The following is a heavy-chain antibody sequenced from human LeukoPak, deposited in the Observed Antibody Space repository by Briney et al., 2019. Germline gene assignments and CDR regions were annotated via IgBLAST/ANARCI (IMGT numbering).Heavy chain of an antibody. CDR3: ARDYPQYRNRGYSGYGTFDY. CDR2: FSAYNGNT. V-gene: IGHV1-18*01. Sequence: ASVKVSCKASGYTFTKFGVSWLRQAPGQGLEWLGWFSAYNGNTNYAQNFQGRVTLTTDTSPSTAYLELTSLRSDDTAVYFCARDYPQYRNRGYSGYGTFDYWGQGTLVTVSS. J-gene: IGHJ4*02. D-gene: IGHD5-12*01. CDR1: GYTFTKFG.